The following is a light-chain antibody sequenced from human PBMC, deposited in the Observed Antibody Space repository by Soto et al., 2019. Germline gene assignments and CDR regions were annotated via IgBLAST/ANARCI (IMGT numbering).Light chain of an antibody. J-gene: IGLJ1*01. CDR3: SSYTSSSTLHV. V-gene: IGLV2-14*01. CDR2: DVS. CDR1: SSDVGGYNY. Sequence: QSALTQPASVSGSPGQSITISCTGTSSDVGGYNYVSWYQQHPGKAPKLMIYDVSNQPSGVSNRFSGSKSGNTASLTISGLQAEDEADYYCSSYTSSSTLHVFGTGTKVTVL.